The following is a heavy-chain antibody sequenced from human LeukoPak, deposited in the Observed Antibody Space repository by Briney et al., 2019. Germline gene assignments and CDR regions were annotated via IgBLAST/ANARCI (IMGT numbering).Heavy chain of an antibody. CDR3: AKDIGYSSGWYSAFDI. J-gene: IGHJ3*02. CDR2: ISWNSGSI. CDR1: GFTFDDYA. V-gene: IGHV3-9*03. D-gene: IGHD6-19*01. Sequence: GGSLRLSCAASGFTFDDYAMHWVRQAPGKGLEWVSGISWNSGSIGYADSVKGRFTISRDNAKNSLYLQMNRLRAEDMALYYCAKDIGYSSGWYSAFDIWGQGTMVTVSS.